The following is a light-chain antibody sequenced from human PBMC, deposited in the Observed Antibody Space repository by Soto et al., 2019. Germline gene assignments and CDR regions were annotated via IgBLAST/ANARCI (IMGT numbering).Light chain of an antibody. CDR1: QSVSSRY. Sequence: EIVLTQSPGTLSLSPGERATLSCRASQSVSSRYLAWYQKKPGQAPRLLIYGASSRATSIPDRFSGSGSGTDFTLTIRRLEPEDFAVYYCQQYDSSPPGTFGQGTKVDIK. V-gene: IGKV3-20*01. CDR3: QQYDSSPPGT. J-gene: IGKJ1*01. CDR2: GAS.